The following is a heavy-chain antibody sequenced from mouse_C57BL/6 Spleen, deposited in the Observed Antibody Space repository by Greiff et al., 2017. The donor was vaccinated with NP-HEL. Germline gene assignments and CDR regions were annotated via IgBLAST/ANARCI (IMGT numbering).Heavy chain of an antibody. CDR1: GYTFTSYW. D-gene: IGHD3-2*02. CDR3: AREGDSSGYVRAMDY. Sequence: QVQLQQPGAELVKPGASVKLSCKASGYTFTSYWMHWVKQRPGQGLEWIGMIHPNSGSTNYNEKFKSKATLTVDKSSSTAYMQLSSLTSEDSAVYYCAREGDSSGYVRAMDYWGQGTSVTVSS. CDR2: IHPNSGST. J-gene: IGHJ4*01. V-gene: IGHV1-64*01.